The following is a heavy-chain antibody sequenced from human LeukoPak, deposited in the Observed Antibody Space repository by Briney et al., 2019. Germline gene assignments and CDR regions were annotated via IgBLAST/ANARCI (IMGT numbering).Heavy chain of an antibody. CDR3: ARVYSSGWYRGYYFDY. Sequence: MTSETLSLACTVSGYSISSGYYWGWIRQPPGKGLEWIGNIYHSGSTYSNPSLKSRVTISVDTSKNQFSLKLSSVTAADTAVYYCARVYSSGWYRGYYFDYWGQGTLVTVSS. CDR2: IYHSGST. V-gene: IGHV4-38-2*02. D-gene: IGHD6-19*01. J-gene: IGHJ4*02. CDR1: GYSISSGYY.